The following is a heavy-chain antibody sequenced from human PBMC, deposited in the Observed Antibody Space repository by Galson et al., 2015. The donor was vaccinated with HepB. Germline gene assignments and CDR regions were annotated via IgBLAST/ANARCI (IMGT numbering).Heavy chain of an antibody. J-gene: IGHJ4*02. CDR2: IWYDGSNK. V-gene: IGHV3-33*01. Sequence: SLRLSCAASGFTFSSYGMHWVRRAPGKGLEWVAVIWYDGSNKYYADSVKGRFTISRDNSKNTLYLQMNSLRAEDTAVYYCARGTGDKDYWGQGTLVTVSS. D-gene: IGHD7-27*01. CDR3: ARGTGDKDY. CDR1: GFTFSSYG.